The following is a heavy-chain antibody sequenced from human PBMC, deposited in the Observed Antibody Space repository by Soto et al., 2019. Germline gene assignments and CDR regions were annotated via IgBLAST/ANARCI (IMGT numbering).Heavy chain of an antibody. D-gene: IGHD3-10*01. CDR1: GGSISSDY. Sequence: QVQLQESGPGLVKPSGTLSLTCTVSGGSISSDYWNWIRQPPGKGLEWIGYIHSGSTTYSASLRSRVIISVDTSKNQFSLKLSSVTAADTAVYFCARHDGSRSTDYWGQGTLVTVSS. CDR2: IHSGST. V-gene: IGHV4-59*08. CDR3: ARHDGSRSTDY. J-gene: IGHJ4*02.